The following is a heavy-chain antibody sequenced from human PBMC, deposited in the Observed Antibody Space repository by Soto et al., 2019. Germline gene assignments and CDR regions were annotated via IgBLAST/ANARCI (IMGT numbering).Heavy chain of an antibody. V-gene: IGHV4-38-2*01. CDR2: IYHSGST. Sequence: PSETLSLTCAVSGYSISSGYYWGWIRQPPGKGLEWIGSIYHSGSTYYNPSLKSRVTISVDTSKNQFSLKLSSVTAADTAVYYCARGGSGYDILTGYYVLGMDVWGPGPTVTVSS. J-gene: IGHJ6*02. CDR1: GYSISSGYY. D-gene: IGHD3-9*01. CDR3: ARGGSGYDILTGYYVLGMDV.